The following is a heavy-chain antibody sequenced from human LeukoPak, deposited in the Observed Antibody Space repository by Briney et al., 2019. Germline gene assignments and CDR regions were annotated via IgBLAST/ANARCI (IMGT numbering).Heavy chain of an antibody. V-gene: IGHV4-61*02. J-gene: IGHJ6*03. CDR3: AAGAYYYYMDV. Sequence: PSETLSLTCTVSGGTINSGSYSWSWIRQPAGKGLEWIGRMQTGGTTNYSPSLKSRVTIPVDTSNNQFSLKLSSVTAADTAVYYCAAGAYYYYMDVCGKGTTVTVSS. CDR2: MQTGGTT. CDR1: GGTINSGSYS. D-gene: IGHD3-10*01.